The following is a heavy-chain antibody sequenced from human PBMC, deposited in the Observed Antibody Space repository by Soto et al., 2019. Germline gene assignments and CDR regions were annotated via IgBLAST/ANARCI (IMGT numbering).Heavy chain of an antibody. CDR3: ARGMGTVVTPTTFDY. J-gene: IGHJ4*02. V-gene: IGHV4-31*03. Sequence: PSETLSLTCTFSCGSIISGGYYWSWIRQHPGKGLEWIGYIYYSGSTYYNPSLKSRVTISVDTSKNQFSLKLSSVTAADTAVYYCARGMGTVVTPTTFDYWGQGTLVTVSS. CDR2: IYYSGST. CDR1: CGSIISGGYY. D-gene: IGHD2-21*02.